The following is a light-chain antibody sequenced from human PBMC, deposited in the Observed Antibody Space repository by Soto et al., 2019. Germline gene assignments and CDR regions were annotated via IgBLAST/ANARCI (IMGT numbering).Light chain of an antibody. CDR3: QRYNNWPWT. Sequence: EIVMTRSPATLSVSRVGRGCLSGMASQSISDTLAWYQQKPGQAPRLLIYGASKRATGFPARFSGSGSGTDFTLTISSLQSEDFAVYYCQRYNNWPWTFGQGTKV. CDR2: GAS. J-gene: IGKJ1*01. V-gene: IGKV3-15*01. CDR1: QSISDT.